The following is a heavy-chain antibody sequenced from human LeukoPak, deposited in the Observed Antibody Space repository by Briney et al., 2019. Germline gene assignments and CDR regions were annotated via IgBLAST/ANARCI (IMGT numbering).Heavy chain of an antibody. CDR3: AASGMTTVTFFDY. J-gene: IGHJ4*02. V-gene: IGHV4-39*01. CDR2: IYSYSGST. D-gene: IGHD4-17*01. CDR1: GDSITSSSYY. Sequence: PSETLSLTCTVSGDSITSSSYYWGWIRQPPGMGLEWIGTIYSYSGSTYYNPSLKSRVTISVDTSKNQFSLKLTSVTAADTAVHYCAASGMTTVTFFDYWGQGTLVTVSS.